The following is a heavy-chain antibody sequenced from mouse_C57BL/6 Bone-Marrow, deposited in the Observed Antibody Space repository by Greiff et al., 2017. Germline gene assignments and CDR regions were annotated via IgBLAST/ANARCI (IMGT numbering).Heavy chain of an antibody. V-gene: IGHV1-62-2*01. J-gene: IGHJ3*01. D-gene: IGHD2-4*01. CDR3: ARHDAGDYDGAWFAY. CDR2: FYPGSGSI. Sequence: QVQLKESGAELVKPGASVKLSCKASGYTFTEYTIHWVKQRSGQGLEWIGWFYPGSGSIKYNEKFKDKATLTADKSSSTVYMELSRLASEDSAVYFGARHDAGDYDGAWFAYWGQGTLVTVSA. CDR1: GYTFTEYT.